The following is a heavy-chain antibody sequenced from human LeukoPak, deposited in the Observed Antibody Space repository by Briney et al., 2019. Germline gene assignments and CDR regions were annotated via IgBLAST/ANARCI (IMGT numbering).Heavy chain of an antibody. V-gene: IGHV3-74*01. CDR3: AREMAVAGNPLDY. CDR2: INSDGSST. D-gene: IGHD6-19*01. J-gene: IGHJ4*02. CDR1: GFTFSSYW. Sequence: GGSLRLSCAASGFTFSSYWMHWVREAPGKGLVWVSRINSDGSSTSYADSVKGRFTISRYNAKNTLYLQMNSLRAEDTAVYYCAREMAVAGNPLDYWGQGTLVTVSS.